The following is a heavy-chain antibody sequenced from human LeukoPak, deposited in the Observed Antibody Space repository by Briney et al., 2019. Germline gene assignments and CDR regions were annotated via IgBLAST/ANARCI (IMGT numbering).Heavy chain of an antibody. D-gene: IGHD2-2*01. CDR3: ARDGLGYCSSTSCYETDY. CDR1: GFTFDDYG. Sequence: GGALRLSCAASGFTFDDYGMSWVRQAPRKGLEWVSGINWNGGSTGYADSVKGRFTISRDNAKNSLYLQMNSLRAEDTALYYCARDGLGYCSSTSCYETDYWGQGTLVTVSS. J-gene: IGHJ4*02. V-gene: IGHV3-20*04. CDR2: INWNGGST.